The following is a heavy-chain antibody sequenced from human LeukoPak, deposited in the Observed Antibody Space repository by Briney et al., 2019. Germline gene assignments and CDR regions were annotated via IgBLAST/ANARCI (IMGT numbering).Heavy chain of an antibody. CDR1: GFTFSRYC. J-gene: IGHJ4*02. Sequence: PGGSLRLSCAASGFTFSRYCMYWVRQAPGKGLVYVSRIKSDGSTTNYAGSVKGRFTISRDNAKNTLYLQMNSLRDEDTAVYYCASELVVGYWGLGTLVTVSS. CDR3: ASELVVGY. D-gene: IGHD1-26*01. V-gene: IGHV3-74*01. CDR2: IKSDGSTT.